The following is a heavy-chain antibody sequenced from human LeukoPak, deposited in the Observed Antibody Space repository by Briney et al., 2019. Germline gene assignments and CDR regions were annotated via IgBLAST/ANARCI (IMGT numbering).Heavy chain of an antibody. V-gene: IGHV3-23*01. Sequence: PGGSLRLSCAASGFTFSSYAMSWVRQAPGKGLEWVSAVSGSGVSTYYADSVKGRFTISRDNFKNTLYLYMNSLRAEDTAVYYCAKEFEAYCGGDCYGVYFDYWGQGTLVTVSS. CDR2: VSGSGVST. J-gene: IGHJ4*02. CDR1: GFTFSSYA. D-gene: IGHD2-21*01. CDR3: AKEFEAYCGGDCYGVYFDY.